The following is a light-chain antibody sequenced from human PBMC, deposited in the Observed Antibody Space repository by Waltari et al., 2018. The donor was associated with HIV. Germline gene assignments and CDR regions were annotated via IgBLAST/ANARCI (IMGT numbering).Light chain of an antibody. V-gene: IGLV2-23*02. Sequence: QSALTQPASVSGSPGQSITISCTGTSSDIGTYDFVSWYQQHPGKAPKLIVDRVSEGPSGVSNGFSGSKSGNTASLTISGLQAEDETDYYCCSYGGSSTYVVFGGGTKVTVL. J-gene: IGLJ2*01. CDR3: CSYGGSSTYVV. CDR1: SSDIGTYDF. CDR2: RVS.